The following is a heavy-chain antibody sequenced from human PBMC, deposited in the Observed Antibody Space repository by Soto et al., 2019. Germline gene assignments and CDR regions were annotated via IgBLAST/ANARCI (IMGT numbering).Heavy chain of an antibody. Sequence: ASVKVSCKASGYTFTSYAMHWVRQAPGQRLEWMGWINAGNGNTKYSQKFQGRVTITRDTSASTAYMELSSLRSEDTAVYYCARQRSVVVTPWWFDPWGQGTLVTVSS. CDR3: ARQRSVVVTPWWFDP. CDR1: GYTFTSYA. CDR2: INAGNGNT. J-gene: IGHJ5*02. V-gene: IGHV1-3*01. D-gene: IGHD2-15*01.